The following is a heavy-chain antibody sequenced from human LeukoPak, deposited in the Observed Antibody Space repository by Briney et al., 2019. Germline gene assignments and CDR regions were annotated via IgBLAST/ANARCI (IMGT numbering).Heavy chain of an antibody. CDR3: ARGGYYYDSGGYSASFDY. D-gene: IGHD3-22*01. J-gene: IGHJ4*02. Sequence: SVKVSCKASGGTFNSYAFSWVRQAPGQGLEWMGGIIPIFGTASYAQEFQGRVTITTDETTSTAYMELSSLRSEDTAVYYCARGGYYYDSGGYSASFDYWGQGTLVTVSS. V-gene: IGHV1-69*05. CDR1: GGTFNSYA. CDR2: IIPIFGTA.